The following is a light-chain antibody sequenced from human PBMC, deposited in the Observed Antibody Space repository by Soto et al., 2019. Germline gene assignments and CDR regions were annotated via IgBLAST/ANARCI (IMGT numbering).Light chain of an antibody. CDR1: QSISSN. J-gene: IGKJ2*02. V-gene: IGKV3-15*01. CDR2: DAS. CDR3: QQYNNWPLCT. Sequence: EIVMTQSPATLSVSPGERATLSCRASQSISSNLAWYQQRPGQAPRLLIYDASTRATGIPARFSGSGSGTEFTLTISSLQSEDFAVYYCQQYNNWPLCTFGQGTKLEIK.